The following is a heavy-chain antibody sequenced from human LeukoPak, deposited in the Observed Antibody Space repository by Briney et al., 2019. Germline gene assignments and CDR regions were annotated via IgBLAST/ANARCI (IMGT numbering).Heavy chain of an antibody. CDR3: ARDYGSGSYFISYFDY. Sequence: GGSLRLSCAASGFTFSSYEMNWVRQAPGKGLEWVSYISSSGSTIYYADSVKGRFTISRDNAKNSLYLQMNSLRAEDTAVYYCARDYGSGSYFISYFDYWGQGTLVTVSS. CDR1: GFTFSSYE. D-gene: IGHD3-10*01. CDR2: ISSSGSTI. V-gene: IGHV3-48*03. J-gene: IGHJ4*02.